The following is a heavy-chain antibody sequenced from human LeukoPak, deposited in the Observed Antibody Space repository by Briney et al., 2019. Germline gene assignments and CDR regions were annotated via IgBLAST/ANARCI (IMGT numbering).Heavy chain of an antibody. CDR1: GYTFTGYY. V-gene: IGHV1-2*04. J-gene: IGHJ4*02. Sequence: ASVKVSCKASGYTFTGYYMHWVRQAPGQGLEWMGWINPNSSGTNYAQKFQGWVTMTRDTSISTAYMELSRLRSDDTAMYYCARDGEVMGFDYWGQGTLVTVSS. D-gene: IGHD2-21*01. CDR2: INPNSSGT. CDR3: ARDGEVMGFDY.